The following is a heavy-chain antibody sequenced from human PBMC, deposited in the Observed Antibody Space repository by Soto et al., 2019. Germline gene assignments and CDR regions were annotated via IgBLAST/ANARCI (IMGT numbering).Heavy chain of an antibody. V-gene: IGHV4-31*03. Sequence: SETLSLTCTVSGGSISSGGFFWSWVRQLPGKGLQWIGVMYSSGSTQYNPSLRSRVSISADSSLNQVYLQLTSVTDADAAGYYCARNGYTYGMDVWGQGTTVTVSS. CDR2: MYSSGST. J-gene: IGHJ6*02. D-gene: IGHD5-12*01. CDR1: GGSISSGGFF. CDR3: ARNGYTYGMDV.